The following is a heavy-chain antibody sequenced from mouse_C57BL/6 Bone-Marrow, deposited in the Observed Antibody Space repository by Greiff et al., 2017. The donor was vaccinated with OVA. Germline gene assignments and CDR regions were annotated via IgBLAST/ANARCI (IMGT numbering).Heavy chain of an antibody. J-gene: IGHJ4*01. CDR2: IRNKANNHAT. V-gene: IGHV6-6*01. CDR1: GFTFSDAW. CDR3: TRTRITYAMDY. Sequence: EVQVVESGGGLVQPGGSMKLSCAASGFTFSDAWMDWVRQSPEKGLEWVAEIRNKANNHATYYAESVKGRFTISRDDSKSSVYLQMNSLRAEDTGIYYCTRTRITYAMDYWGQGTSVTVSS.